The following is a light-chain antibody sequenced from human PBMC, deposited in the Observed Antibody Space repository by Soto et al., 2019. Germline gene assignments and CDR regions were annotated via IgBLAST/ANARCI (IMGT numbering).Light chain of an antibody. CDR3: MQDTEWPRT. CDR1: QSLVFADGHTY. J-gene: IGKJ1*01. Sequence: DIVMTQSPLSLIVTLGQPASISCRSSQSLVFADGHTYLHWVQQRQGQSPRRLNYKVSNRAARVPDRFTDRGSGTYFTLKMSRVEHEYVGVYYCMQDTEWPRTFGQGTKVEIK. V-gene: IGKV2-30*01. CDR2: KVS.